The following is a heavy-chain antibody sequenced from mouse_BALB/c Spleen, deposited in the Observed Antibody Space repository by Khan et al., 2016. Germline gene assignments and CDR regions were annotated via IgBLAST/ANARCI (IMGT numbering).Heavy chain of an antibody. J-gene: IGHJ2*01. CDR1: GYTFTSYY. Sequence: VQLQESGAELVKPGASVKLSCKASGYTFTSYYMYWVKQRPGQGLEWIGEINPSNGGTNFNEKFKSKATLTVDNSSSTAYMQLTSLTSEDSAVYDCTRRTHYYGYYFASWAQGTTLTVPS. CDR2: INPSNGGT. V-gene: IGHV1S81*02. CDR3: TRRTHYYGYYFAS. D-gene: IGHD1-2*01.